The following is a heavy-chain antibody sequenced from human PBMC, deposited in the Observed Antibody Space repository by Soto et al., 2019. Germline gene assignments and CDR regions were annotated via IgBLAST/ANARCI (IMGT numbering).Heavy chain of an antibody. J-gene: IGHJ4*02. CDR1: GGSISSGGYY. CDR2: FYYGGGT. Sequence: SETLSLTCAVSGGSISSGGYYWNWIRQPPGKGLEWIGDFYYGGGTNYNPSLKSRVTLSVDTSKNQFSLKLSSVTAADTAVYYCASQYYYDSSGSQTFDYWGQGTQVTVSS. D-gene: IGHD3-22*01. V-gene: IGHV4-61*08. CDR3: ASQYYYDSSGSQTFDY.